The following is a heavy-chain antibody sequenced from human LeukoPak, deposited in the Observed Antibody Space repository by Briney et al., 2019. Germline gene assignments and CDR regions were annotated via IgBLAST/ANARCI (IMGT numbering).Heavy chain of an antibody. Sequence: ASVKVSCKASGCTFTSYAMNWVRQAPGQGLEWMGWINTNTGNPTYAQGFTGRFVFSLDTSVSTAYLQISSLKAEDTAVYYCARAKYSSGWYEKGYFQHWGQGTLVTVSS. V-gene: IGHV7-4-1*02. J-gene: IGHJ1*01. CDR3: ARAKYSSGWYEKGYFQH. CDR1: GCTFTSYA. CDR2: INTNTGNP. D-gene: IGHD6-19*01.